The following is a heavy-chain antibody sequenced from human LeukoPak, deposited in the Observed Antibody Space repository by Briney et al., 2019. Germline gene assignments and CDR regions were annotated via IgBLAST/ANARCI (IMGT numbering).Heavy chain of an antibody. Sequence: GESLKISCKGSGYSFTSYWIGWVRQMPGKGLEWMGIIYPGDSDTRYSPSLQGQVTISADKSISTAYLQWSSLKASDTAMYYCARHPGYSSGWSYYYYYYMDVWGKGTTVTVSS. CDR3: ARHPGYSSGWSYYYYYYMDV. CDR1: GYSFTSYW. CDR2: IYPGDSDT. J-gene: IGHJ6*03. V-gene: IGHV5-51*01. D-gene: IGHD6-19*01.